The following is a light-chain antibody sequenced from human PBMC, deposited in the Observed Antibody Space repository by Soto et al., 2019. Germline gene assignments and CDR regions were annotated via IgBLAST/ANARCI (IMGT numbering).Light chain of an antibody. Sequence: EIVLTQSPGTLSLSPGERATLSCRASQSVRSNYLAWYQQKPGQAPRLLIYGASSRATGIPDRFSGSGSGTDFTLTVSRLEPEEFAVYYCQHYGGSPYTFGQGTKLEIK. V-gene: IGKV3-20*01. CDR2: GAS. CDR1: QSVRSNY. CDR3: QHYGGSPYT. J-gene: IGKJ2*01.